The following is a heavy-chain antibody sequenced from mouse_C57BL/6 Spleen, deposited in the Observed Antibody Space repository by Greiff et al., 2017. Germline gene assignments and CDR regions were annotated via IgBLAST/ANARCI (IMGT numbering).Heavy chain of an antibody. CDR3: ARSSGFYDEDY. CDR2: IHPNSGST. Sequence: VQLQQPGAELVKPGASAKLSCKASGYTFTSYWMHWVKQRPGQGLEWIGMIHPNSGSTNYNEKFKSKATLTVDKSSSTAYMQLSSLTSEDSAVYYCARSSGFYDEDYWGQGTTLTVSS. V-gene: IGHV1-64*01. J-gene: IGHJ2*01. D-gene: IGHD2-3*01. CDR1: GYTFTSYW.